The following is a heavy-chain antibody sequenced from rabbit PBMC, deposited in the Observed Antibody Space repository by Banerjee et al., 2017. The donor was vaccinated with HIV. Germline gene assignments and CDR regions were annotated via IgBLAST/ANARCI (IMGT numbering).Heavy chain of an antibody. CDR3: ARQLTPGIGANTWTTFFKL. V-gene: IGHV1S45*01. CDR2: IYTSSGTT. CDR1: GLDFSSSYW. D-gene: IGHD3-1*01. Sequence: QEQLEESGGDLVQPEGSLTLTCTASGLDFSSSYWICWVRQAPGKGLEWIGCIYTSSGTTYYASWVNGRFTISKTSSTTVTLQMTSLTAADTASYFCARQLTPGIGANTWTTFFKLWGPGTLVTVS. J-gene: IGHJ6*01.